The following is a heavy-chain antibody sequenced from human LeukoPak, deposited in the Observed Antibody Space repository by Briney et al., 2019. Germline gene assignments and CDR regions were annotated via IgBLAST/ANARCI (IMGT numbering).Heavy chain of an antibody. Sequence: ASVKVSCKASGYTFTGYYMHWVRQAPGQGREWMGWINPNSGGTNYAQKFQGRVTMSRDTSISKAYMELSRLRSDDTAVYYCARDRDYGSGIFDYWGQGTLVTVSS. D-gene: IGHD3-10*01. CDR1: GYTFTGYY. V-gene: IGHV1-2*02. CDR3: ARDRDYGSGIFDY. CDR2: INPNSGGT. J-gene: IGHJ4*02.